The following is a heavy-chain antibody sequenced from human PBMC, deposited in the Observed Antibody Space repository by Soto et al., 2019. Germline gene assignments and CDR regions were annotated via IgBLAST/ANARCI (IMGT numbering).Heavy chain of an antibody. V-gene: IGHV4-59*08. CDR1: SGPDRSHN. D-gene: IGHD4-17*01. CDR2: VYYTGDT. CDR3: VRQGIDYLHGLVDV. J-gene: IGHJ6*02. Sequence: QVQLQQSGPRLVKPSETLSLTCTVSSGPDRSHNWGWIRQPPGRGREWIGYVYYTGDTAYNPSLSSRASISADTSTNDISLTLSSVTAADTAVYYCVRQGIDYLHGLVDVWGQGTTVSVSS.